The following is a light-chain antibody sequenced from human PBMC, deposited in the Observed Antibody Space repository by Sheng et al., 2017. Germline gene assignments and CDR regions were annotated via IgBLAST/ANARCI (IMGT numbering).Light chain of an antibody. CDR1: QSVGNF. V-gene: IGKV3-11*01. CDR3: QERSNWPLLT. CDR2: DAS. Sequence: PGDSATLSCRASQSVGNFLAWFQQKPGQAPRLLIYDASNRATGIPIRFSASGSETDFTLTISRLQPEDSALYYCQERSNWPLLTFGGGTKIQIK. J-gene: IGKJ4*01.